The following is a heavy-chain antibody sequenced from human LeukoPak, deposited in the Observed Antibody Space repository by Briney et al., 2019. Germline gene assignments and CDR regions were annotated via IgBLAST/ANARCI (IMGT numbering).Heavy chain of an antibody. V-gene: IGHV4-59*12. CDR1: GGSITNYY. D-gene: IGHD2-8*02. CDR2: IHYSGST. CDR3: ARDSGAVEITGVGFDY. J-gene: IGHJ4*02. Sequence: ESSETLSLTCTVSGGSITNYYWTWIRQPPGKGLEWIGYIHYSGSTNYNPSLKSRVIILVDTSKNQFSLKLSSVTAADTAVYYCARDSGAVEITGVGFDYWGQGTLVTVSS.